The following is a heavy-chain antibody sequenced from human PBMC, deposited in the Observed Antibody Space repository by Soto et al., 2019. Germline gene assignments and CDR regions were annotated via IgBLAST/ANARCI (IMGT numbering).Heavy chain of an antibody. J-gene: IGHJ6*02. CDR1: GDSVSSNSAA. V-gene: IGHV6-1*01. CDR3: ARDQEAVAGRKNYYYGMDV. CDR2: TYYRSKWYN. D-gene: IGHD6-19*01. Sequence: SQTLSLTCAISGDSVSSNSAAWNWIRQSPSRGLEWLGRTYYRSKWYNDYAVSMKSRITINPDTSKNQFSLQLNSVTPEDTAVYYCARDQEAVAGRKNYYYGMDVWGQGTTVTVSS.